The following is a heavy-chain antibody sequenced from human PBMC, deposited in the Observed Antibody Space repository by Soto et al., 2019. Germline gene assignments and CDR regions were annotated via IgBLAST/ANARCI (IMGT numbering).Heavy chain of an antibody. CDR1: GGSHSSGHYP. Sequence: LSLTCAGSGGSHSSGHYPWTLIRQPPGKGLAWIGYLYPGGNTYSIPSLKSQVTIALDTPKSLVSLRLNSVTAADTTGYYSARRVGVAISPWGQGTLVTVSS. J-gene: IGHJ4*02. CDR2: LYPGGNT. D-gene: IGHD2-21*01. V-gene: IGHV4-30-2*01. CDR3: ARRVGVAISP.